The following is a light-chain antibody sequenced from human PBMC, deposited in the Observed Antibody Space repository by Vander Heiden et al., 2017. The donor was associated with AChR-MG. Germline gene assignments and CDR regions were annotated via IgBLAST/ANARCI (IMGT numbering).Light chain of an antibody. V-gene: IGLV8-61*01. CDR2: STN. CDR1: SGSVSTSYY. CDR3: VLYMGSGISV. J-gene: IGLJ2*01. Sequence: QTVATQDPSFSVSPVGTVTVTCGLSSGSVSTSYYPSRYQQTPGQAPRTLIYSTNSRCSGVPDRFSGSILGNKAALTITGAQADDESDYYCVLYMGSGISVFGGGTKLTVV.